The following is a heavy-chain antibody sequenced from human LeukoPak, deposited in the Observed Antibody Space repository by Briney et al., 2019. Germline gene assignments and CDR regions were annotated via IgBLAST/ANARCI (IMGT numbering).Heavy chain of an antibody. CDR2: ISYDGSNK. J-gene: IGHJ1*01. CDR1: GFTFSSYG. Sequence: GRSLRLSCAASGFTFSSYGMHWVRQAPGKGLEWVAVISYDGSNKYYADSVKGRFTISRDNSKNTLYLQMNSLRAEDTAVYYCAKAGDEYFQHWGQGTPVTVSS. V-gene: IGHV3-30*18. CDR3: AKAGDEYFQH.